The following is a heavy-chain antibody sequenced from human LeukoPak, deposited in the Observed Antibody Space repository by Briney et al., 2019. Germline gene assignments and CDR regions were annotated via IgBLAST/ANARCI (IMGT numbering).Heavy chain of an antibody. J-gene: IGHJ4*02. CDR3: ARDSASSVVDY. Sequence: GGSLRLSCVGAGFTFSSYAMGWVRQAPGKGLEWVSHISSSGGSTVYADSVKGRFTIARDNSKNSLYLQMNSLRAEDTAVYYCARDSASSVVDYWGQGTLVTVSS. CDR2: ISSSGGST. CDR1: GFTFSSYA. V-gene: IGHV3-23*01. D-gene: IGHD1-26*01.